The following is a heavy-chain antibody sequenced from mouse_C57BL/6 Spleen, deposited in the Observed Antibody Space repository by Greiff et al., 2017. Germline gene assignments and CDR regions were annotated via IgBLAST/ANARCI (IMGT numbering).Heavy chain of an antibody. CDR1: GYTFTSYW. CDR2: IDPSDSYT. Sequence: QVQLQQPGAELVKPGASVKLSCKASGYTFTSYWMQWVKQRPGQGLEWIGEIDPSDSYTNYNQKFKGQATLTVDTSSSTAYMQLSSLTSEDSAVYYCARGGRTAEAKNYFDYWGQGTTLTVSS. D-gene: IGHD3-2*02. V-gene: IGHV1-50*01. CDR3: ARGGRTAEAKNYFDY. J-gene: IGHJ2*01.